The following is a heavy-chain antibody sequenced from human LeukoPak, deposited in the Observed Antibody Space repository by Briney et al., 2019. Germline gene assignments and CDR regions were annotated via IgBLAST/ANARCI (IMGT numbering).Heavy chain of an antibody. CDR3: ARGVGKVPAAKYFDY. CDR2: INHSGST. CDR1: GGSFSGYY. D-gene: IGHD2-2*01. Sequence: SETLSLTCAVYGGSFSGYYWSWIRQPPGKGLEWIGEINHSGSTNYNPSLKSRVTISVDTSKNQFSLKLSSVTAADTAVYYCARGVGKVPAAKYFDYWGQGTLVTASS. V-gene: IGHV4-34*01. J-gene: IGHJ4*02.